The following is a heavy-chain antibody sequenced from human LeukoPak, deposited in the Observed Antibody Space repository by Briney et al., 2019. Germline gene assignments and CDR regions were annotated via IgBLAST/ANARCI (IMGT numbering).Heavy chain of an antibody. CDR1: GFTFSSYS. J-gene: IGHJ5*02. CDR2: ISSSSSHI. CDR3: AGSLWFGDSGWFDP. V-gene: IGHV3-21*01. Sequence: PGGSLRLSCAASGFTFSSYSMNWVRQAPGKGLEWVSSISSSSSHIYHADSVKGRFTISRDNAKNSLYLQMNSLRAEDTAVYYCAGSLWFGDSGWFDPWGQGTLVTVSS. D-gene: IGHD3-10*01.